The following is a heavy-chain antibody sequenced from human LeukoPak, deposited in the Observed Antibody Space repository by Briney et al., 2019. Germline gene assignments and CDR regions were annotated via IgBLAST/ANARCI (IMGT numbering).Heavy chain of an antibody. J-gene: IGHJ3*02. D-gene: IGHD2-15*01. CDR3: ARVLCSGGTCLDALDI. CDR1: GFTFSSYA. Sequence: GGSLRLSCAASGFTFSSYAMSWVRQAPGKGLEWVSGITDSGDSTYYADSVKGRFTISRDNSKNPLYLQMNSLRAEDTAVYYCARVLCSGGTCLDALDIWGQGTMVTVSS. V-gene: IGHV3-23*01. CDR2: ITDSGDST.